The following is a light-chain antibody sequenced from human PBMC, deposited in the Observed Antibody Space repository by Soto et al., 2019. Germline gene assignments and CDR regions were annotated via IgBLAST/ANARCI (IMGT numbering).Light chain of an antibody. Sequence: QPVLTQSPSASASLGASVKLTCTLSSGHSNYAIAWHQQQPEEGPRYMMKLNSDGSHSKCDGIPDRLSGSSSGAERSLTISSLQSEDEADYYCQTWGTGILVVFGGGTKLTVL. CDR2: LNSDGSH. CDR1: SGHSNYA. V-gene: IGLV4-69*01. J-gene: IGLJ2*01. CDR3: QTWGTGILVV.